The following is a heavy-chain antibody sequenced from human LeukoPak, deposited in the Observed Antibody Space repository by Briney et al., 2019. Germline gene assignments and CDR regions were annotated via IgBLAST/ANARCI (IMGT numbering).Heavy chain of an antibody. Sequence: ASVKVSCKASGYTFTGYYMHWVRQAPGQGLEWMGWINPNSGGTNYAQKFQGRVTMTRDTSISTAYMELSRLRSDDTAVYYCARATIFGVVIMDWFDPWGQGTLVTVSS. CDR1: GYTFTGYY. J-gene: IGHJ5*02. CDR3: ARATIFGVVIMDWFDP. D-gene: IGHD3-3*01. CDR2: INPNSGGT. V-gene: IGHV1-2*02.